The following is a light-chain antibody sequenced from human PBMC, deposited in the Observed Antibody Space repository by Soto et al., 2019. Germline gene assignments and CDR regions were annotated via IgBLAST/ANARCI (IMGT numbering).Light chain of an antibody. CDR1: SSDVGGYNY. CDR3: SSDTSSSSPYV. CDR2: DVS. V-gene: IGLV2-14*01. J-gene: IGLJ1*01. Sequence: QSALTQPASVSGSPGQSITISGTGTSSDVGGYNYVSWYQQHPGKAPKLMIYDVSNRPSGVSNRFSGSKSGNTASLTISGLQAEDEADYYCSSDTSSSSPYVFGTGTKLTVL.